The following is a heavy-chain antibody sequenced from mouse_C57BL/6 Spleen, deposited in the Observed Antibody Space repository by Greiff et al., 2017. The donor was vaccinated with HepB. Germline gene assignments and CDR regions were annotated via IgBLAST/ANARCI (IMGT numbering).Heavy chain of an antibody. D-gene: IGHD1-1*01. J-gene: IGHJ3*01. CDR1: GYAFTNYL. Sequence: VQLQQSGAELVRPGTSVKVSCKASGYAFTNYLIEWVKQRPGQGLEWIGVINPGSGGTNYSEKFKGKETLTADKDSSTAYMHLCILTSGDSAVYFCARKGLYYGGFAYWGQGTLVTVSA. CDR2: INPGSGGT. CDR3: ARKGLYYGGFAY. V-gene: IGHV1-54*01.